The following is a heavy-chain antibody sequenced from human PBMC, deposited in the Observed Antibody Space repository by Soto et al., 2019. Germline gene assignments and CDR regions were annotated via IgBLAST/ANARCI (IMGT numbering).Heavy chain of an antibody. J-gene: IGHJ6*03. Sequence: PGGSLRLSCAASVFTFNNAWMTWVRQAPGKGLEWVGRIKSKTDGGTTDYAAPVKGRFTISRDDSENTLYLQMNSLNTEDTAVNYCTTVGRYCSGGTCYYYMDVWGKGTTVTVSS. D-gene: IGHD2-15*01. CDR3: TTVGRYCSGGTCYYYMDV. CDR1: VFTFNNAW. CDR2: IKSKTDGGTT. V-gene: IGHV3-15*01.